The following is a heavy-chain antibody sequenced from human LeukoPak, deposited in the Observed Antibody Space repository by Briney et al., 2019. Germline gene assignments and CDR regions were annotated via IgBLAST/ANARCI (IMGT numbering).Heavy chain of an antibody. V-gene: IGHV1-69*13. D-gene: IGHD3-3*01. Sequence: GASVTVSCKASGGTFSSYAISWVRQAPRQGLEWMGGIIPMFSTANYAQNFQGRVTITADESTSTAYMELSSLRSEDTAVYYCARGGEWLLGSAGSNWFDPWGQGTLVTVSS. J-gene: IGHJ5*02. CDR3: ARGGEWLLGSAGSNWFDP. CDR1: GGTFSSYA. CDR2: IIPMFSTA.